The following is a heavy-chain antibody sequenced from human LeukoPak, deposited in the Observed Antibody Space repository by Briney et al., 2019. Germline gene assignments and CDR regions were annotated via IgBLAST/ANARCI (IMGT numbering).Heavy chain of an antibody. V-gene: IGHV4-34*01. CDR1: GGSFSGYY. CDR2: INHSGST. Sequence: SETLSLTCAVYGGSFSGYYWSWIRQPPGKGLEWIGEINHSGSTNYNLSLKSRVTISVDTSKNQFSLKLSSVTAADTAVYYCASRVKYYDSSGYPYWGQGTLVTVSS. J-gene: IGHJ4*02. D-gene: IGHD3-22*01. CDR3: ASRVKYYDSSGYPY.